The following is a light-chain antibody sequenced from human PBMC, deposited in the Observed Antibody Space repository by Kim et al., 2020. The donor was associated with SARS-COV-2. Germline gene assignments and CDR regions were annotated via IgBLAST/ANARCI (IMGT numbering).Light chain of an antibody. CDR2: DVS. J-gene: IGLJ3*02. V-gene: IGLV2-14*04. CDR3: SSYTSSSTWV. Sequence: GQSITISCTGTSSYVGGYNYVYWYQQHPGKAPNLMIYDVSKRPSGVSNRFSGSKSGNTASLTISGLQAEDEADYYCSSYTSSSTWVFGGGTQLTVL. CDR1: SSYVGGYNY.